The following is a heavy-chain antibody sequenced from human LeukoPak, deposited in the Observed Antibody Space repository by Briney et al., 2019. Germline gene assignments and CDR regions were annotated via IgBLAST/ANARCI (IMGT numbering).Heavy chain of an antibody. Sequence: GGSLRLSCAASGFTFKTYFMSWVRQAPGKGLEWVANIKQDGSDKYYVDSVKGRFTISRDNAKNSLYLQMNSLRAEDTAVYYCARTGTSWYFDLWGRGTLVTVSS. CDR2: IKQDGSDK. V-gene: IGHV3-7*01. J-gene: IGHJ2*01. CDR3: ARTGTSWYFDL. CDR1: GFTFKTYF. D-gene: IGHD1-1*01.